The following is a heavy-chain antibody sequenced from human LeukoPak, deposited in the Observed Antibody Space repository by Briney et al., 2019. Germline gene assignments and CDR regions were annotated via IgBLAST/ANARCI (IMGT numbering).Heavy chain of an antibody. V-gene: IGHV3-23*01. CDR1: GFTFNIYA. CDR2: ISGSGCST. Sequence: PGGSLRLSCAASGFTFNIYAMSWLRQAPGKGLEWVSAISGSGCSTYYADSVKGRFTLSRDNSKNTLYLQMKRLRREDTALYYCAKALEDIVVVVAVGTSGIQHWGQGNPVTVSS. J-gene: IGHJ1*01. D-gene: IGHD2-15*01. CDR3: AKALEDIVVVVAVGTSGIQH.